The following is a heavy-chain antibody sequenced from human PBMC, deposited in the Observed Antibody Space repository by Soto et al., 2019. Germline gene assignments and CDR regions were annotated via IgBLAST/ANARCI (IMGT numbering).Heavy chain of an antibody. D-gene: IGHD3-22*01. V-gene: IGHV3-30-3*01. CDR2: ISYDGFNK. CDR1: GSTFSNFA. J-gene: IGHJ4*02. Sequence: GGSLRLSCEASGSTFSNFALYWVRQAPGKGLEWVAVISYDGFNKYHADSVKGRFTISRDDSQNTVFLQMGSLRLEDTAVYYCARDMFESSGYSFGPLSHWRQGSVVTVSS. CDR3: ARDMFESSGYSFGPLSH.